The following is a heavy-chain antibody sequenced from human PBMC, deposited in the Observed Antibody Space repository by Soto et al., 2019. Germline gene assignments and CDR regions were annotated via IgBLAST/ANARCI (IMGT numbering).Heavy chain of an antibody. CDR2: ISGYNGNT. J-gene: IGHJ4*02. Sequence: ASVKVSFKASGYTFTSYGISWLRQAPGQGLEWMGWISGYNGNTNYAQKFQGRVTMTTDTSTSTAYMELRSRRSDDTAVYYCATEGIAARTLDDWGQGTLVTVSS. V-gene: IGHV1-18*01. CDR3: ATEGIAARTLDD. D-gene: IGHD6-6*01. CDR1: GYTFTSYG.